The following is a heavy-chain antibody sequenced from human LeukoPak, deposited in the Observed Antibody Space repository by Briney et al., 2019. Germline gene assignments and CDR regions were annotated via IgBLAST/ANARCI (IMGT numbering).Heavy chain of an antibody. V-gene: IGHV3-23*01. CDR2: ISGSGGST. CDR3: AKNVVPDSGWDLDH. D-gene: IGHD6-19*01. Sequence: PGGSLRLSCAASGFTFSSYAMSWVRQAPGKGLEWVSTISGSGGSTYYADSVKGRFTISRDNSKNSLYLEMNSLRAEDTAIYFCAKNVVPDSGWDLDHWGQGTLVTVSS. J-gene: IGHJ4*01. CDR1: GFTFSSYA.